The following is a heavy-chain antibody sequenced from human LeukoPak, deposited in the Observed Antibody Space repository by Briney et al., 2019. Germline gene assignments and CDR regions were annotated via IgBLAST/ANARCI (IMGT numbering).Heavy chain of an antibody. CDR3: ARSTGSTMFIDY. D-gene: IGHD3-10*02. Sequence: SETVSLTCTVSGGSISPYYWSWIRQPPGKGLEWLGYIYYSGNTEYKPSLKSRVAMSVDTSKNQFSLRLSSVTAADTAVYYCARSTGSTMFIDYWGQGTLVTVSS. CDR2: IYYSGNT. J-gene: IGHJ4*02. CDR1: GGSISPYY. V-gene: IGHV4-59*01.